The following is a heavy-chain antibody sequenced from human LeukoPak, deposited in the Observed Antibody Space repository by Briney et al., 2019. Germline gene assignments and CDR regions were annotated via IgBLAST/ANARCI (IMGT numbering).Heavy chain of an antibody. V-gene: IGHV3-21*01. CDR3: AKDQAYYDFWSGYFGY. Sequence: PGGSLRLSCAASGFTFSSYSMNWVRQAPGKGLEWVSSISSSSSYIYYADSVKGRFTISRDNAKNSLYLQMNSLRAEDTAVYYCAKDQAYYDFWSGYFGYWGQGTLVTVSS. CDR1: GFTFSSYS. CDR2: ISSSSSYI. J-gene: IGHJ4*02. D-gene: IGHD3-3*01.